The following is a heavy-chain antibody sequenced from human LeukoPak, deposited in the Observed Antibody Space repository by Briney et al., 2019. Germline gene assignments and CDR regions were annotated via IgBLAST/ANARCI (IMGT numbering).Heavy chain of an antibody. CDR1: GGSISSGGYS. D-gene: IGHD5-18*01. CDR2: IYYSGST. V-gene: IGHV4-30-4*07. J-gene: IGHJ4*02. CDR3: ARVRGSDNSYGYVYYFDY. Sequence: SETLSLTCAVSGGSISSGGYSWSWIRQPPGKGLDWIGYIYYSGSTYYNPSLKSRITISVDTSQNQFSLKLSSVTAADTAVYYCARVRGSDNSYGYVYYFDYWGQGTLVTVSS.